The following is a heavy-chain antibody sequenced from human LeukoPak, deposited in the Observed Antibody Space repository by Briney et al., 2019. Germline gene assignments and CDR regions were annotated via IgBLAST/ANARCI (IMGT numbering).Heavy chain of an antibody. D-gene: IGHD6-19*01. CDR1: GFTFSSYA. V-gene: IGHV3-23*01. CDR2: FSSIGVTT. Sequence: PGGXLXXSCAASGFTFSSYAMSWGGQAPGKGLEGVSAFSSIGVTTYYPASVNARFTISRYNSKNTLSLPMNSLRAEDTAVYYCAKAAGSSGWYRFFDYWGQGTLVTASS. CDR3: AKAAGSSGWYRFFDY. J-gene: IGHJ4*02.